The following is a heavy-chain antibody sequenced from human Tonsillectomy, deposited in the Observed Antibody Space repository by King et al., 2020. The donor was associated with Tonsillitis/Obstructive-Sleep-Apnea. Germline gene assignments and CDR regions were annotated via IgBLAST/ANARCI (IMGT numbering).Heavy chain of an antibody. CDR3: ARGGYDFWSCYYEY. CDR2: ISYDGSNK. J-gene: IGHJ4*02. D-gene: IGHD3-3*01. V-gene: IGHV3-30*04. Sequence: VQLVESGGGVVQPGRSLRLSCTASGFTFSSHAVHWVRQAPDKGLEWVAVISYDGSNKYYADSVKGRFTISRDNSKNTLYLQMSSLRPEDTAVYYCARGGYDFWSCYYEYWGQGTLVTVPS. CDR1: GFTFSSHA.